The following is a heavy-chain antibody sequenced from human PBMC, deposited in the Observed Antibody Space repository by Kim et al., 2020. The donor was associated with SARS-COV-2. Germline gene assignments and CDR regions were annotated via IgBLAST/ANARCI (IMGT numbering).Heavy chain of an antibody. J-gene: IGHJ5*02. V-gene: IGHV4-59*13. Sequence: SETLSLTCTVSGGSISSYYWSWIRQPPGKGLEWIGYIYYSGSTNYNPSLKSRVTISVDTSKNQFSLKLSSVTAADTAVYYCARYCSSTSCYPNPEVYNWFDPWGQGTLVTVSS. CDR1: GGSISSYY. CDR3: ARYCSSTSCYPNPEVYNWFDP. CDR2: IYYSGST. D-gene: IGHD2-2*01.